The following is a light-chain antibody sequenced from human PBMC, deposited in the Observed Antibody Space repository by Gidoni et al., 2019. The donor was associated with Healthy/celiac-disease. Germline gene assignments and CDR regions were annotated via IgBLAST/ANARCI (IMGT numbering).Light chain of an antibody. CDR2: DVS. Sequence: QSALLQPAAVSGSPGQSITISCTGTSSDVGGYNYVSWYQQHPGKALKLMIYDVSNRPPGVSNRFSGSKSCNSASLTISGLQAEDEADYYCSSYTSSSPWVFGGWTKLTGL. V-gene: IGLV2-14*03. J-gene: IGLJ3*02. CDR1: SSDVGGYNY. CDR3: SSYTSSSPWV.